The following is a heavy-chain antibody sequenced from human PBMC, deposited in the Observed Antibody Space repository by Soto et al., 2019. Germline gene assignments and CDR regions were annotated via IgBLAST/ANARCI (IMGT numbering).Heavy chain of an antibody. J-gene: IGHJ4*02. Sequence: QLQLQESGSGLVKPSQTLSLTCAVSGGSISSGGYSWSWIRQPPGKGLEWIGYNYHSGSTYYNPSLKSRVTISVDRSKNQFSLKLSSVTAADTAVYYCARVVIAARSYYFDYWGQGTLVTVSS. CDR3: ARVVIAARSYYFDY. CDR2: NYHSGST. V-gene: IGHV4-30-2*01. D-gene: IGHD6-6*01. CDR1: GGSISSGGYS.